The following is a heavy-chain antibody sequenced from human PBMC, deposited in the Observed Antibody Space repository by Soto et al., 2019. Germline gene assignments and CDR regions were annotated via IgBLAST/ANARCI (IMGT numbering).Heavy chain of an antibody. CDR1: GLTFSRQA. CDR3: ATGFLGLCTGGNCPLDS. V-gene: IGHV3-33*01. J-gene: IGHJ4*02. CDR2: IWYHGVDK. Sequence: GGSLRLSCAASGLTFSRQAMHWVRQAPGRGLEWVAVIWYHGVDKYYADSVKGRFTISSDNSKKTVYLKMNCLRGEDTAVYYCATGFLGLCTGGNCPLDSWGQGSLVTVSS. D-gene: IGHD2-15*01.